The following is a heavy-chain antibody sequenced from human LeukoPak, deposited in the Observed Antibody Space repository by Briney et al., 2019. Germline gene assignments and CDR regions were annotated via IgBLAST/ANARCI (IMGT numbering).Heavy chain of an antibody. CDR3: ARGWRGAVAGTGRFFDY. V-gene: IGHV3-21*01. J-gene: IGHJ4*02. CDR2: ISSSSSYI. D-gene: IGHD6-19*01. Sequence: PGRSLRLSCAASGFTFSSYVMHWVRQAPGKGLEWVSSISSSSSYIYYADSVKGRFTISRDNAKNSLYLQMNSLRAEDTAVYYCARGWRGAVAGTGRFFDYWGQGTLVTVSS. CDR1: GFTFSSYV.